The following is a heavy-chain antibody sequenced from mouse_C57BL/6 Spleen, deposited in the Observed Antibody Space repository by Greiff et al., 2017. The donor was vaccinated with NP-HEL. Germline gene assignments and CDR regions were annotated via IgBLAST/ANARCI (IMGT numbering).Heavy chain of an antibody. Sequence: QVQLQQSGPELVKPGASVKISCKASGYAFSSSWMNWVKQRPGKGLEWIGRIYPGDGDTNYNGKFKGKATLTADKSSSTAYMQLSSLTSEDSAVYFCARERGDYDEGFDYWGQGTTLTVSS. V-gene: IGHV1-82*01. CDR3: ARERGDYDEGFDY. D-gene: IGHD2-4*01. J-gene: IGHJ2*01. CDR1: GYAFSSSW. CDR2: IYPGDGDT.